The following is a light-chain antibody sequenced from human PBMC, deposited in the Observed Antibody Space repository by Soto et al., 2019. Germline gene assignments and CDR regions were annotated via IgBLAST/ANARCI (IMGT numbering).Light chain of an antibody. J-gene: IGKJ1*01. Sequence: DIQMTQSPSSLSASVGDRVTIACRASQYINTYLNWYQQKPGKVPKLLIYAASSLQGGVPSRFSGSGSGTDFTLTISSLQPEDFATYYCQQSFSAPWTFGQGTKVDI. CDR2: AAS. CDR1: QYINTY. V-gene: IGKV1-39*01. CDR3: QQSFSAPWT.